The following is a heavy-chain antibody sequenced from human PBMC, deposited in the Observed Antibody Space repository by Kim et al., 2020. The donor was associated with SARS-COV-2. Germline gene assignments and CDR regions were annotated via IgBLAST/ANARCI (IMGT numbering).Heavy chain of an antibody. CDR3: ARGQYDYVWGSYYYNWFDP. J-gene: IGHJ5*02. CDR2: IYHSGST. V-gene: IGHV4-30-2*01. D-gene: IGHD3-16*01. CDR1: GGSISSGGYS. Sequence: SETLSLTCAVSGGSISSGGYSWSWIRQPPGKGLEWIGYIYHSGSTYYNPSLKSRVTISVDRSKNQFSLKLSSVTAADTAVYYCARGQYDYVWGSYYYNWFDPGGQGTLVTVSS.